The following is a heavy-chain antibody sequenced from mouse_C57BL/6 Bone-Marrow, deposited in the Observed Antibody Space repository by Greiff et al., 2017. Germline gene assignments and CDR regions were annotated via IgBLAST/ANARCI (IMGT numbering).Heavy chain of an antibody. CDR1: GYTFTSYW. CDR2: IEPSDSYN. D-gene: IGHD1-1*01. V-gene: IGHV1-59*01. J-gene: IGHJ3*01. Sequence: QVQLQQPGAELVRPGPSVKLSCKASGYTFTSYWMHWVKQRPGQGLEWFGVIEPSDSYNTYNQKFKGKATLTVDTSSRTAYMQLSSLTSEDSAVYYCAREGGLRRGFAYWGQGTLVTVSA. CDR3: AREGGLRRGFAY.